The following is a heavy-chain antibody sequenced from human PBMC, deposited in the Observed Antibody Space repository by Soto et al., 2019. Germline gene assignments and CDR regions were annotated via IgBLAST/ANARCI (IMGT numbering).Heavy chain of an antibody. CDR1: GYTFTGYY. CDR3: ARDHLVGDSNYYGMDV. Sequence: ASVKVSCKASGYTFTGYYMHWVRQAPGQGLEWMGWINPNSGGTNYAQKFQGWVTMTRDTSISTAYMELSRLRSDDTAVYYCARDHLVGDSNYYGMDVWGQGTTVTVSS. D-gene: IGHD1-26*01. V-gene: IGHV1-2*04. CDR2: INPNSGGT. J-gene: IGHJ6*02.